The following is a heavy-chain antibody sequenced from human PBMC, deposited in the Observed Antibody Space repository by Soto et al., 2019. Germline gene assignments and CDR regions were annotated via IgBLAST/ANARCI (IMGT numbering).Heavy chain of an antibody. V-gene: IGHV4-59*08. Sequence: SETLSLTCTVSGDSINNYYWNWIRQPPGKGLEWIGYIYYSGSTSYNPSLKSRVTISVDTSKNQFSLKLSSVTAADTAVYYCARKSYYYGSGRRLDWFDLWGQGTLVTVSS. CDR3: ARKSYYYGSGRRLDWFDL. CDR1: GDSINNYY. J-gene: IGHJ5*02. D-gene: IGHD3-10*01. CDR2: IYYSGST.